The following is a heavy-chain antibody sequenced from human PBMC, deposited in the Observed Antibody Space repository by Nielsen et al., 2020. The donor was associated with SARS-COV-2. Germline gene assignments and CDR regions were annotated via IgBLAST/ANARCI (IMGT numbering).Heavy chain of an antibody. D-gene: IGHD4-23*01. Sequence: GESLKISCVASGFPFSGSAMHWVRQASGKGLEWLGRIRSYANEYATAYAASVKGRFTISRDVSKNTAYLQMNSLKTEDTAVYYCSSPTVAYWGQGTLVTVSS. V-gene: IGHV3-73*01. CDR1: GFPFSGSA. CDR3: SSPTVAY. J-gene: IGHJ4*02. CDR2: IRSYANEYAT.